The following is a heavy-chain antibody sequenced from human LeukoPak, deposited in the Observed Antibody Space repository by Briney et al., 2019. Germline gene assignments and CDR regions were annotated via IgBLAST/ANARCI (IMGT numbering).Heavy chain of an antibody. CDR3: AKGRGGLLSSSWGTPGYCFDY. V-gene: IGHV3-23*01. D-gene: IGHD6-13*01. Sequence: GGSLRLSCAASGFPLSSYAMSWVRQAPGKGLEWVSAFSGSGGSIYYADSVKGLFTISRDNSKNTLYLQMNSLRGEDTAVYYCAKGRGGLLSSSWGTPGYCFDYWGQGTLVTVSS. CDR2: FSGSGGSI. J-gene: IGHJ4*02. CDR1: GFPLSSYA.